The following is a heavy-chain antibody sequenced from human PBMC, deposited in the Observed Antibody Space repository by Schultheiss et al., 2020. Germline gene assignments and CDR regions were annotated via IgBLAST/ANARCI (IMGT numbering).Heavy chain of an antibody. D-gene: IGHD6-13*01. Sequence: SQTLSLTCTVSGGSISSYYWSWIRQHPGKGMEWIGSIYYSGSTYYNPSLKSRVTMSVDTSKNQFSLKLSSVTAADTAVYYCARGLAAAGAFDYWGQGTLVTVSS. CDR1: GGSISSYY. CDR3: ARGLAAAGAFDY. J-gene: IGHJ4*02. V-gene: IGHV4-59*01. CDR2: IYYSGST.